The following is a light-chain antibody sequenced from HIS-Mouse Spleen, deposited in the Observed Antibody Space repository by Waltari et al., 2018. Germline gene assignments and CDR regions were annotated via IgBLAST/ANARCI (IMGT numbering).Light chain of an antibody. CDR1: QDISNY. J-gene: IGKJ2*01. CDR3: QQYDNLSPYT. V-gene: IGKV1-33*01. Sequence: DIQMTQSPSSLSASVGDRVTITCQASQDISNYLNRDQQKPGKARKLLIYDAFKLETGVPSRFSGSGSGTDFTFTISSLQPEDIATYYGQQYDNLSPYTFGQGTELESK. CDR2: DAF.